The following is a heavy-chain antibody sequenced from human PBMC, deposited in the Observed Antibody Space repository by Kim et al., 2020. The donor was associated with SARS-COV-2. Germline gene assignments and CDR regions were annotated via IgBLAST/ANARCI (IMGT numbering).Heavy chain of an antibody. CDR1: GGSISSSSYY. CDR2: IYYSGST. J-gene: IGHJ4*02. V-gene: IGHV4-39*01. D-gene: IGHD3-10*01. CDR3: ASIGSPSLWFGELDPFDY. Sequence: SETLSLTCTVSGGSISSSSYYWGWIRQPPGKGLEWIGSIYYSGSTYYNPSLKSRVTISVDTSKNQFSLKLSSVTAADTAVYYCASIGSPSLWFGELDPFDYWGQGTLVTVSS.